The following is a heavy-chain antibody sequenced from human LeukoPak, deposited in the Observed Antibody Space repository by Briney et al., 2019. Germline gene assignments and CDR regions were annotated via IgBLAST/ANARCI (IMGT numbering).Heavy chain of an antibody. J-gene: IGHJ4*02. D-gene: IGHD2-15*01. CDR3: ARPGTYCSGYGSCFPFEY. V-gene: IGHV3-7*01. CDR1: GFTFSSYA. Sequence: PGRSLRLSCAASGFTFSSYAMHWVRQAPGKGPEWVAKIDKDGSEKYSVDSVRGRFTISRDNAKNTLYLQMDSLRAEDTAVYYCARPGTYCSGYGSCFPFEYWGQGSLVIVSS. CDR2: IDKDGSEK.